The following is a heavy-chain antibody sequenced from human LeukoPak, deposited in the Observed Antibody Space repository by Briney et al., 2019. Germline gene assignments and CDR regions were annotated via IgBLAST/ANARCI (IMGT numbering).Heavy chain of an antibody. CDR1: GFTFSDYW. CDR3: TKDPGY. V-gene: IGHV3-74*01. CDR2: INSDGTSP. Sequence: PGGSLRLSCAASGFTFSDYWMHWVRQGPGKGLVWVSRINSDGTSPSYADSVKGRFTISRDNAKNTLYLQMNSLGAEDTAVYYCTKDPGYWGQGTLVTGSS. J-gene: IGHJ4*02.